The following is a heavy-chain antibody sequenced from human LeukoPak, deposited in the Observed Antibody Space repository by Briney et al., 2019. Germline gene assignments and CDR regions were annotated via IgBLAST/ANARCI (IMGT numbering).Heavy chain of an antibody. V-gene: IGHV3-66*01. CDR1: GFTVSNTC. CDR2: IYCGDNT. Sequence: QPGGSLRLSCAASGFTVSNTCMSWVRQAPGKGLEWVSFIYCGDNTYYADSVKGRFTISRDSSKNTVHLQMNSLRAEDTAVYYCARDGGSGTSTGYNGYYYYGMDVWGQGTTVTVSS. J-gene: IGHJ6*02. D-gene: IGHD3-9*01. CDR3: ARDGGSGTSTGYNGYYYYGMDV.